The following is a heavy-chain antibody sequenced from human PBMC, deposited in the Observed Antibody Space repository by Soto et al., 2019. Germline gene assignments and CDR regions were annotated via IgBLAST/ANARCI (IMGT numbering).Heavy chain of an antibody. CDR3: ARALGYYDTPNWFDP. Sequence: ASVKVSCKASGYTFTSYGTSWVRQAPGRGLEWMGWISAYNGNTNYAQKLQGRVTMTTDTSTSTAYMELRSLRSDDTVLYYCARALGYYDTPNWFDPWCQGTLGTVSS. D-gene: IGHD3-22*01. V-gene: IGHV1-18*01. CDR1: GYTFTSYG. CDR2: ISAYNGNT. J-gene: IGHJ5*02.